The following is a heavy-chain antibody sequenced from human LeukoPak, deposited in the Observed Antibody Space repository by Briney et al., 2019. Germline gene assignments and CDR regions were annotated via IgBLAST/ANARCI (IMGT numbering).Heavy chain of an antibody. D-gene: IGHD4-17*01. V-gene: IGHV4-59*08. Sequence: KPGGSLRLSCAASGFPFSTYAMTWVRQPPGKGLESIGYIYYSNTNYNPSLKSRVTISVDTSKNQFSLKLSSVTAADTAVYYCARLKYGDYGLYYFDYWGQGTLVTVSS. CDR1: GFPFSTYA. J-gene: IGHJ4*02. CDR3: ARLKYGDYGLYYFDY. CDR2: IYYSNT.